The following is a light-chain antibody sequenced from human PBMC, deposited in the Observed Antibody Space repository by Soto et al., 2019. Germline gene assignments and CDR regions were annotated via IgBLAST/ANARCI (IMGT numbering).Light chain of an antibody. CDR3: QQNYSTPRT. Sequence: DIQMTESPSSLSASVGDRVTITCRASQSISRYLNWYQQKPGKAPKLLIYAASSLQSGVPSRFSGSGSGTDCTLTISSLKTEDFATYYCQQNYSTPRTFGQGTKVDIK. CDR1: QSISRY. V-gene: IGKV1-39*01. CDR2: AAS. J-gene: IGKJ1*01.